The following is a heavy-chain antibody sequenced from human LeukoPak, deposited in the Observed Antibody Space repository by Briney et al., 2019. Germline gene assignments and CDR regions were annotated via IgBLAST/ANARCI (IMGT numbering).Heavy chain of an antibody. CDR1: GYTFSGYY. V-gene: IGHV1-2*02. CDR2: INPNIGGA. D-gene: IGHD1-26*01. CDR3: ARDPDGSGATRGFDY. Sequence: ASVKVSCKASGYTFSGYYIQWVRQAPGQGLEWMGWINPNIGGANYAQKFQGRVTMTRDTSINTAYMELTRLRFNDTAVHFCARDPDGSGATRGFDYWGQGTLVTVSS. J-gene: IGHJ4*02.